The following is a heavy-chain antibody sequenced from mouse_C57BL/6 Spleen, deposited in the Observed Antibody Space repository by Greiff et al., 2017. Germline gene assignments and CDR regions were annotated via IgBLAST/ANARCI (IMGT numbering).Heavy chain of an antibody. CDR3: ARKGGYYGPSMDD. Sequence: VKLVESGPGLVQPSQSQSITCTVSGFSLTSYGVHWVRQSPGKGLEWLGVIWSGGSTDYNAVFISRLSISKDNFKSQVFFKMNSLQADDTARDYWARKGGYYGPSMDDWGQGTSVTVSS. V-gene: IGHV2-2*01. CDR1: GFSLTSYG. CDR2: IWSGGST. D-gene: IGHD1-1*01. J-gene: IGHJ4*01.